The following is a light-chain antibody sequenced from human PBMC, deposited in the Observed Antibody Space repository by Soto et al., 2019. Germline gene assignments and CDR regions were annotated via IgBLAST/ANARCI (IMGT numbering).Light chain of an antibody. CDR1: QSISSG. CDR2: DAS. V-gene: IGKV1-5*01. J-gene: IGKJ4*01. Sequence: DIQMTQSPSTLSASVGDRVAITCRASQSISSGLAWYQQKPGKAPKLLIYDASTLQSGVPSRFSGSGSGTEFPLPISSLQPDDFATYYCKQCANYPLTFGGGTTLEI. CDR3: KQCANYPLT.